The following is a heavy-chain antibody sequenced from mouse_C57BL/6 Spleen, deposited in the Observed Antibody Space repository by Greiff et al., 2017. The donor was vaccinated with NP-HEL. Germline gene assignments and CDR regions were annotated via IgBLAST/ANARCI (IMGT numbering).Heavy chain of an antibody. CDR2: IDPSDSET. D-gene: IGHD1-1*01. Sequence: QVQLQQPGAELVRPGSSVKLSCKASGYTFTSYWMHWVKQRPIQGLEWIGNIDPSDSETHYNQKFKDKATLTVDKSSSTAYMQLSSLTSEDSAVYYCARDYYYGSSYSFDYWGQGTTLTVSS. J-gene: IGHJ2*01. V-gene: IGHV1-52*01. CDR1: GYTFTSYW. CDR3: ARDYYYGSSYSFDY.